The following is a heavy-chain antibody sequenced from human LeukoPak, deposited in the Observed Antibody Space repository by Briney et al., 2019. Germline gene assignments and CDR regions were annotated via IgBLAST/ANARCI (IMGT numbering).Heavy chain of an antibody. CDR3: ARGAAPGRLNDY. D-gene: IGHD2-21*02. V-gene: IGHV1-69*06. J-gene: IGHJ4*02. CDR1: GGTFNNYD. CDR2: IIPIFGKS. Sequence: SVKVSCKTYGGTFNNYDINWVRQGPEQGLEWVGGIIPIFGKSKYAQKFQGRVTITADKSTSTVYLEVTRLRFEDTGIYYCARGAAPGRLNDYWGQGTLVTVSS.